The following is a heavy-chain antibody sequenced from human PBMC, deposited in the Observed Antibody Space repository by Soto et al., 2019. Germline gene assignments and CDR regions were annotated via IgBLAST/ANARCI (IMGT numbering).Heavy chain of an antibody. CDR2: IYYSGST. Sequence: SETLSLTCTVSGGSISSGGYYWSWIRQHPGKGLEWIGYIYYSGSTYYNPSLKSRVTISVDTSKNQFSLKLSSVTAADTAVYYCARDSSYSTPFGWFDPWGQGTLVTVSS. CDR1: GGSISSGGYY. CDR3: ARDSSYSTPFGWFDP. J-gene: IGHJ5*02. D-gene: IGHD4-4*01. V-gene: IGHV4-31*03.